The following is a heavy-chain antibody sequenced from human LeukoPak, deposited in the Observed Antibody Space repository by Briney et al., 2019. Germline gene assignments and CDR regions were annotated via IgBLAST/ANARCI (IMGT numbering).Heavy chain of an antibody. CDR1: GGSISSSNW. D-gene: IGHD1-14*01. Sequence: SETLSLTCAVSGGSISSSNWWSWVRQPPGKGLEWIGEIYHSGSTNYNPSLKSRVTISADSSKNQFSLRLSSVTAADTAVYYCARARNYYYYLDVWGQGTTVTVSS. J-gene: IGHJ6*02. V-gene: IGHV4-4*02. CDR3: ARARNYYYYLDV. CDR2: IYHSGST.